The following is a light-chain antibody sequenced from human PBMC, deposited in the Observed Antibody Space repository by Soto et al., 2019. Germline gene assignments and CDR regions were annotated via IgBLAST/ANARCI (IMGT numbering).Light chain of an antibody. CDR3: QQYGSSLWT. J-gene: IGKJ1*01. CDR2: GAS. CDR1: QSISSSY. V-gene: IGKV3-20*01. Sequence: EIVLTQSPGTLSLSPGERATLSCRASQSISSSYLAWYQQKPGQAPRLLIYGASSRATGIPDRFSGSGSGTDFTLTISRLEPEDFAVYYCQQYGSSLWTFGQGDQGGYQ.